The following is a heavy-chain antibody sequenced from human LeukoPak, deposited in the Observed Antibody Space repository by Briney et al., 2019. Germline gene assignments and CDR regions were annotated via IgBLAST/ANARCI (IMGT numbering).Heavy chain of an antibody. J-gene: IGHJ4*02. CDR3: ARQRKYYYDSSGYYDY. Sequence: ASVKVSCKASGYTFTSYYMHWVRQAPGQGLEWMGIINPSGGSTSYAQKFQGRVTMTRGTSTSTVYMELSSLRSEDTAVYYCARQRKYYYDSSGYYDYWGQGTLVTVSS. D-gene: IGHD3-22*01. CDR1: GYTFTSYY. V-gene: IGHV1-46*01. CDR2: INPSGGST.